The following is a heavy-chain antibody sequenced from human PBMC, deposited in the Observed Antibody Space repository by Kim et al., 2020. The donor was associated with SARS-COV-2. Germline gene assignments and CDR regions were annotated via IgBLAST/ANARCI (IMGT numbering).Heavy chain of an antibody. J-gene: IGHJ5*02. CDR3: AKGGYRGQHVRWFDP. D-gene: IGHD6-6*01. V-gene: IGHV3-33*06. CDR2: IWYDGSNK. Sequence: GGSLRLSYAASGFTFSSYGMHWVRQAPGKGLEWVAVIWYDGSNKYYADSVKGRFTISRDNSKNTLYLQMNSLSAEDTAVYYCAKGGYRGQHVRWFDPWGQGTLVTVSS. CDR1: GFTFSSYG.